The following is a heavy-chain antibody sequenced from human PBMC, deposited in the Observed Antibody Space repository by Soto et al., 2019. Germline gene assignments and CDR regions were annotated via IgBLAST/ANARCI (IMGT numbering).Heavy chain of an antibody. J-gene: IGHJ6*02. CDR1: GFTFSNAW. Sequence: GGSLRLSCAASGFTFSNAWMSWVRQASGKGLEWVGRIRSKANSYATAYAASVKGRFTISRDDSKNTAYLQMNSLKTEDTAVYYCTRHFDYDFWSGYPSYYGMDVWGQGTTVTVSS. CDR3: TRHFDYDFWSGYPSYYGMDV. V-gene: IGHV3-73*01. CDR2: IRSKANSYAT. D-gene: IGHD3-3*01.